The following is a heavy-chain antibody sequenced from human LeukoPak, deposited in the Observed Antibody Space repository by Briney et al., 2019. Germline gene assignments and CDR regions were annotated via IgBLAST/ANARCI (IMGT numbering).Heavy chain of an antibody. CDR3: ARAKADVVYAVYYYYYMDA. J-gene: IGHJ6*03. CDR2: IIPIFGTA. Sequence: ASVKVSCKASGGTFSSYAISWVRRAPGQGLEWMGGIIPIFGTANYAQKFQGRVTITADESTSTAYMELSSLRSEDTAVYYCARAKADVVYAVYYYYYMDAWGKGTTVTVSS. V-gene: IGHV1-69*13. CDR1: GGTFSSYA. D-gene: IGHD2-8*02.